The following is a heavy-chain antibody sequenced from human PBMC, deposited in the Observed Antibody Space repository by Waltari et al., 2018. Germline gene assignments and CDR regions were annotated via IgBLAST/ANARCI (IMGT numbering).Heavy chain of an antibody. CDR1: GYSFTSSW. CDR3: ARGVGITGTQDAFDI. V-gene: IGHV5-51*01. CDR2: IYPGDSDT. D-gene: IGHD1-7*01. J-gene: IGHJ3*02. Sequence: EVQLVQSGAEVKKPGESLKISCKGSGYSFTSSWIGWVRQRPGKGLEWMGIIYPGDSDTRYSPSFQGQVTISADKSISTAYLQWSSLKASDTAMYYCARGVGITGTQDAFDIWGQGTMVTVSS.